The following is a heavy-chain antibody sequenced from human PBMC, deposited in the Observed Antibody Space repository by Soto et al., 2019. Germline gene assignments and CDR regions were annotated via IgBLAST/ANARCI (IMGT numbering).Heavy chain of an antibody. CDR1: GGTFSSYT. CDR3: ARASLNYYDSSGYAGGPANYYYGMDV. D-gene: IGHD3-22*01. V-gene: IGHV1-69*02. CDR2: IIPILGIA. J-gene: IGHJ6*02. Sequence: SVKVSCKASGGTFSSYTISWVRQAPGQGLEWMGRIIPILGIANYAQKFQGRVTITADKSTSTAYMELSSLRSEDTAVYYCARASLNYYDSSGYAGGPANYYYGMDVWGQGTTVTVTS.